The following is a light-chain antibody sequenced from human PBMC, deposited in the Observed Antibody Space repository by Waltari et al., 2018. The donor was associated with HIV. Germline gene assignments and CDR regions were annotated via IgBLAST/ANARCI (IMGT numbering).Light chain of an antibody. CDR1: SSDIGTYNY. CDR3: SSYTSSSTPVV. CDR2: DVS. Sequence: QSALTQPASVSGSPGQSITISCTGTSSDIGTYNYVSWYQQHPGKAPKLMIYDVSNRPSGVSNRFSGSKSGNTASLTISGLQADDEADYYCSSYTSSSTPVVFGGGTKLTVL. V-gene: IGLV2-14*01. J-gene: IGLJ2*01.